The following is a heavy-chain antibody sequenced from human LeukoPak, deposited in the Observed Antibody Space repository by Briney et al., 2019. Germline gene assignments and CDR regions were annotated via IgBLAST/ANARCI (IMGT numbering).Heavy chain of an antibody. V-gene: IGHV1-18*01. D-gene: IGHD6-13*01. Sequence: ASVKVSCKASGCTFTSYGISWVRQAPGQGLEWMGWICAYNGNTHYAQNLQGRVTMTTDTSTSTAYMELRSLRSDDTALYYCARDARSWHYYYSGMDVWGQGTTVTVSS. CDR2: ICAYNGNT. CDR1: GCTFTSYG. CDR3: ARDARSWHYYYSGMDV. J-gene: IGHJ6*01.